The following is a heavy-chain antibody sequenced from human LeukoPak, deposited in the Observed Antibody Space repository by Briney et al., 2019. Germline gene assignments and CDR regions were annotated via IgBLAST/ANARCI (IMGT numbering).Heavy chain of an antibody. J-gene: IGHJ4*02. V-gene: IGHV3-33*06. D-gene: IGHD6-13*01. CDR1: GFTFSSYG. Sequence: GRSLRLSCAASGFTFSSYGMHWVRQAPGKGLEWAAVIWYDGSNKYYADSVKGRFTISRDNSKNTLYLQMNSLRAEDTAVYYCAKDKLGGIYYFDYWGQGTLVTVSS. CDR3: AKDKLGGIYYFDY. CDR2: IWYDGSNK.